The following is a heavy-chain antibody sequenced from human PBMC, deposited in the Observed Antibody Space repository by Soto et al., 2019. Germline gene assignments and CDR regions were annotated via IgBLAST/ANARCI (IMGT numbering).Heavy chain of an antibody. CDR3: TRDRSPFTIFGVVIMDYYYYYGMDV. Sequence: GGSLRLSCTASGFTFGDYAMSWFRQAPGKGLEWVGFIRSKAYGGTTEYAASVKGRFTISRDDSKSIAYLQMNSLKTEDTAVYYCTRDRSPFTIFGVVIMDYYYYYGMDVWGQGTTVTVSS. V-gene: IGHV3-49*03. J-gene: IGHJ6*02. CDR1: GFTFGDYA. D-gene: IGHD3-3*01. CDR2: IRSKAYGGTT.